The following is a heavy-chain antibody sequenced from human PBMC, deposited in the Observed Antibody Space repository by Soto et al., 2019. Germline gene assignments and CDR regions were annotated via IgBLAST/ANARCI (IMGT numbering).Heavy chain of an antibody. V-gene: IGHV4-59*01. CDR1: GGSISSYY. D-gene: IGHD3-9*01. J-gene: IGHJ4*02. Sequence: QVQLQESGPGLVKPSETLSLTCTVSGGSISSYYWSWIRQPPGKGLEWMGYSYYSGSTNYNPSLKSRVPLSVDTSKSQLALELILVIAADTAVYYCARLINYDILFGYAYFDHWGPGTPVTVS. CDR3: ARLINYDILFGYAYFDH. CDR2: SYYSGST.